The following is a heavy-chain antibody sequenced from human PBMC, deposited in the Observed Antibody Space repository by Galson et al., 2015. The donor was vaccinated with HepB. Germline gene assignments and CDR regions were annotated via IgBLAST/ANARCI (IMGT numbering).Heavy chain of an antibody. CDR1: GFTFSNSG. V-gene: IGHV3-33*06. CDR3: AKDAYRSSYYFDS. D-gene: IGHD3-16*01. Sequence: SLRLSCAASGFTFSNSGMRWVRQAPGKGLEWVAVTWSDGTNNYYADSVKGRFTISRDNFKNTLYLQMNSLRAEDTAVYYCAKDAYRSSYYFDSWGQGTLVTVSS. CDR2: TWSDGTNN. J-gene: IGHJ4*02.